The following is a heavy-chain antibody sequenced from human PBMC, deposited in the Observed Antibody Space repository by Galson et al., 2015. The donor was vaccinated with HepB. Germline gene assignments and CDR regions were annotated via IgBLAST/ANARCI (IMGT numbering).Heavy chain of an antibody. J-gene: IGHJ4*02. V-gene: IGHV2-70*01. Sequence: PALVKPTQTLTLTCTFSGFSLSTSGMCVSWIRQPPGKALEWLALIDWDDDKYYSTSLKTRLTISKDTSKNQVVLTMTNMDPVDTATYYCARNLGYSSGWELDYWGQGTLVTVSS. CDR2: IDWDDDK. CDR1: GFSLSTSGMC. D-gene: IGHD6-19*01. CDR3: ARNLGYSSGWELDY.